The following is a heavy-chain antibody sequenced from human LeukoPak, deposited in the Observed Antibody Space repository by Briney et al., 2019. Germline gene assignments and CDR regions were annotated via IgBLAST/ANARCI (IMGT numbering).Heavy chain of an antibody. CDR3: ARVTSGSINVLRFLESPHNWFDP. V-gene: IGHV4-39*07. J-gene: IGHJ5*02. CDR2: IYYSGSP. CDR1: GGSISSSSYY. Sequence: SETLSLTCTVSGGSISSSSYYWGWLRQPPGKGPEWIGSIYYSGSPYYNPSLKSRVTISVDTSKNQFSLKLSSVTAADTAVYYCARVTSGSINVLRFLESPHNWFDPWGQGTLVTVSS. D-gene: IGHD3-3*01.